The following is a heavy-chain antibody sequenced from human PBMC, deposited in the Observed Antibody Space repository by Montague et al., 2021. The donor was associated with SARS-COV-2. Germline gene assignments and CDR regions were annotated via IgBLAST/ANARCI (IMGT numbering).Heavy chain of an antibody. D-gene: IGHD4-11*01. CDR3: AGDDYTPGDYYYYYGMDV. V-gene: IGHV4-38-2*02. CDR2: IYHSGST. CDR1: GYSISSGYY. Sequence: SETLSLTCTVSGYSISSGYYWGWIRQPPGKGLEWIGSIYHSGSTYYNPSLKSRVTISVDASKNQFSLKLSSVTAADTAVYYWAGDDYTPGDYYYYYGMDVWGQGTTVTVSS. J-gene: IGHJ6*02.